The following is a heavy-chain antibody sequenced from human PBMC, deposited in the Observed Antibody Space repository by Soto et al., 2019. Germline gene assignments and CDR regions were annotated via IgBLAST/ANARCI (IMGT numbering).Heavy chain of an antibody. CDR2: IFYTGTT. CDR1: GGSINYNSYH. CDR3: ARLVVVAPVANV. Sequence: QLQLQESGPGLVEPSETLSLTCFVSGGSINYNSYHWGWIRQPPGQGLEWIGSIFYTGTTFYNPSLESRVTMSVDTSKNSFSLHLTSVTAADTAVYFCARLVVVAPVANVWGQGTLVTVSS. D-gene: IGHD2-2*01. V-gene: IGHV4-39*02. J-gene: IGHJ4*02.